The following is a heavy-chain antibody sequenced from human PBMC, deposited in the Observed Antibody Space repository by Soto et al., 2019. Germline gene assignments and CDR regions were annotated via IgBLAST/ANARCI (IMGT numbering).Heavy chain of an antibody. CDR1: GFTFRTYA. CDR3: GKEIRIFGVVVFDY. D-gene: IGHD3-3*01. J-gene: IGHJ4*02. CDR2: ISGSGGDT. Sequence: GYLRVSCGASGFTFRTYAMCRVRQAPGKGLEWVSAISGSGGDTYYADSVKGRSTISRDNCKNTLYLQVNSLRVDDTAVYYCGKEIRIFGVVVFDYWGVGTLVTSPQ. V-gene: IGHV3-23*01.